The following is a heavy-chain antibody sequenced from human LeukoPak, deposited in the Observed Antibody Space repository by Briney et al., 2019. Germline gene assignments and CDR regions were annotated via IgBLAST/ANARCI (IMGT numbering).Heavy chain of an antibody. Sequence: GGSLRLSCAASGFTFSSYSMNWVRQAPGKGLEWVSSISSSSSYIYYADSVKGRFTISRDNAKNSLYLQMNSLRAEDTAVYYCAKGYCSSTSCYPLDIWGQGTMVTVSS. V-gene: IGHV3-21*01. CDR1: GFTFSSYS. CDR2: ISSSSSYI. J-gene: IGHJ3*02. D-gene: IGHD2-2*01. CDR3: AKGYCSSTSCYPLDI.